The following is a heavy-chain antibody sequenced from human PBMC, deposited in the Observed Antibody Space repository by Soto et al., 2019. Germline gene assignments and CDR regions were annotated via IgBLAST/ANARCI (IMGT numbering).Heavy chain of an antibody. V-gene: IGHV3-33*01. CDR1: GFTISTHG. J-gene: IGHJ4*02. CDR2: IWYDGSNK. Sequence: QVQLVESGGGVVQPGTSLRLSCAASGFTISTHGMHWVRQAPGKGLEWVANIWYDGSNKFYADSVKGRFTISKDNSKNSLYVQMNSLRAEDTAVYYCAAATTWNFQCHYWGQGTQVTVSS. D-gene: IGHD1-7*01. CDR3: AAATTWNFQCHY.